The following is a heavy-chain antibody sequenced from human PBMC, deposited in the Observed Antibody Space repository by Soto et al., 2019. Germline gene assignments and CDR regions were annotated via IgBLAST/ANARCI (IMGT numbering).Heavy chain of an antibody. CDR2: LYYGRSA. CDR1: SDSISSYY. D-gene: IGHD3-22*01. Sequence: QVQLQESGPGLVKPSETLSLTCAVSSDSISSYYCMWIRQPPGKGLESIGYLYYGRSANYNPSLKSRVSLSVDTSTNQCSLTLSSMTAADTAVYYCALRSMAVVPDYWGQGTLVTVSS. V-gene: IGHV4-59*01. J-gene: IGHJ4*02. CDR3: ALRSMAVVPDY.